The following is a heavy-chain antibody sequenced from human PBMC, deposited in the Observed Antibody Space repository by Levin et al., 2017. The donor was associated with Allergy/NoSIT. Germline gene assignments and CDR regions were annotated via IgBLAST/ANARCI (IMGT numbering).Heavy chain of an antibody. Sequence: SPTLSLTCTVSTGSIIGYFWSWIRQSPGKGLEWLGCFSLSGNTNYNPSLKSRLTISVDTSRNRFFLNLNSVTAADTAVYYCARGPPPREQNALPPSPYGMDVWGQGATVTVSS. CDR1: TGSIIGYF. CDR3: ARGPPPREQNALPPSPYGMDV. V-gene: IGHV4-59*01. CDR2: FSLSGNT. J-gene: IGHJ6*02. D-gene: IGHD1/OR15-1a*01.